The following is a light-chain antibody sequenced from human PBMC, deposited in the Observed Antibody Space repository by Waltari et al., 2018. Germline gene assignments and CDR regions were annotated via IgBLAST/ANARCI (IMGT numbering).Light chain of an antibody. CDR2: DNN. CDR3: GAWDGRLSAYV. CDR1: TPNIGTRF. V-gene: IGLV1-51*01. Sequence: QSVLTQPSSVSAAPGQQVTISCSGDTPNIGTRFLSWYPQPPGAAPKFVIFDNNRRPTGTPDRFSGSKSGTSATLVITGLQPGDEADYYCGAWDGRLSAYVFGSGTQVTVL. J-gene: IGLJ1*01.